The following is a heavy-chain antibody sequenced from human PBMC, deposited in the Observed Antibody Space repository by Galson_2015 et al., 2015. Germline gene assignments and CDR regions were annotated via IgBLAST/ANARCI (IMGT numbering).Heavy chain of an antibody. D-gene: IGHD4-17*01. J-gene: IGHJ3*02. Sequence: SLRLSCAASGSTFDDYAMHWVRQAPGKGLEWVSGISWNSGSILYADSVKGRFTLSRDNAKNSLFLQMNSLRVEDTALYYCAKSRGTTRGAFEIWGQGTMVTVSS. CDR3: AKSRGTTRGAFEI. V-gene: IGHV3-9*01. CDR1: GSTFDDYA. CDR2: ISWNSGSI.